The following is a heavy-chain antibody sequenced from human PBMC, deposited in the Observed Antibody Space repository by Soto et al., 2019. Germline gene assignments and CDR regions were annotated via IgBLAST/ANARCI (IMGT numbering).Heavy chain of an antibody. Sequence: SETHSLTSTVSGGTIRSYYWSWIRQPPGKGLEWIGYIYYSGSTNYNPSLRSRVTISVDTSKNQFSLKLSSVTAADTAVYYCARDASSDYDSSGYYYSWFDPWGQGTLVTVSS. V-gene: IGHV4-59*01. CDR1: GGTIRSYY. D-gene: IGHD3-22*01. CDR2: IYYSGST. J-gene: IGHJ5*02. CDR3: ARDASSDYDSSGYYYSWFDP.